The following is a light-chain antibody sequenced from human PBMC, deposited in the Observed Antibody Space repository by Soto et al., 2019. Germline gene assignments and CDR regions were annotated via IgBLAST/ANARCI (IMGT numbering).Light chain of an antibody. CDR1: SSDVGGYNY. V-gene: IGLV2-14*01. CDR3: ISYTSSSTWV. Sequence: QSVLTQPASVSGSPGQSITISCTGTSSDVGGYNYVSWYQQHPGKAPKLMIYEVSNRPSGVSNRFSGSKSGNTASLTISGLQADDEAYYYCISYTSSSTWVFGGGTKLTVL. CDR2: EVS. J-gene: IGLJ3*02.